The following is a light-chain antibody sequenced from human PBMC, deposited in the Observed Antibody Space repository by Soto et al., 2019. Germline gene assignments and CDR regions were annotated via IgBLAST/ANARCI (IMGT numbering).Light chain of an antibody. V-gene: IGKV1-33*01. CDR2: DVS. CDR1: QDIGNS. CDR3: QQFGSVPLT. J-gene: IGKJ4*01. Sequence: DIQMTQSPSSLSASIGDRVTITCQASQDIGNSLNWYQQKSGKAPNLLIYDVSRLGAGVPSRFSGSSSRTNFSLTISGLQREDVATYYCQQFGSVPLTFGGGTKVEIK.